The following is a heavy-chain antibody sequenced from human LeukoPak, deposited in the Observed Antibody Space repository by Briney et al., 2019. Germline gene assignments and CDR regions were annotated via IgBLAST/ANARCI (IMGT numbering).Heavy chain of an antibody. V-gene: IGHV3-53*01. CDR3: ARGISYSFGFDP. Sequence: GGSLRLSCAASEFTVSSNYMSWVRQAPGKGLEWVSVIYSGGSTYYADSVKGRFTIFRDNSKNTLYLQMNSLRAEDTAVYYCARGISYSFGFDPWGQGTLVTVSS. J-gene: IGHJ5*02. CDR1: EFTVSSNY. D-gene: IGHD5-18*01. CDR2: IYSGGST.